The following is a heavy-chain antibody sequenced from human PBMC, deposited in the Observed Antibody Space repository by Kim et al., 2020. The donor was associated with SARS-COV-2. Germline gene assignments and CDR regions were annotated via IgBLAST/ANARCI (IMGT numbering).Heavy chain of an antibody. J-gene: IGHJ6*02. CDR1: GGTFSSYA. Sequence: SVKVSCKASGGTFSSYAISWVRQAPGQGLEWMGGIIPIFGTANYAQKFQGRVTITADESTSTAYMELSSLRSEDTAVYYCASSSSREDYYYYGIDVWGQGTTVTVSS. CDR3: ASSSSREDYYYYGIDV. D-gene: IGHD6-6*01. V-gene: IGHV1-69*13. CDR2: IIPIFGTA.